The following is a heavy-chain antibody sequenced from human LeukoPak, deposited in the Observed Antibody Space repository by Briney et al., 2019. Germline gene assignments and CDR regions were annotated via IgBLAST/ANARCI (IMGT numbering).Heavy chain of an antibody. CDR2: ISYDGSNK. D-gene: IGHD6-13*01. CDR1: GFTFSSYA. CDR3: ARVQQQLAHFDY. V-gene: IGHV3-30*14. J-gene: IGHJ4*02. Sequence: SGGSLRLSCAASGFTFSSYAMHWVRQAPGKGLEWVALISYDGSNKYYADSVKGRFTISRDNSKNTLYLQMNSLRAEDTAVYYCARVQQQLAHFDYWGQGTLVTVSS.